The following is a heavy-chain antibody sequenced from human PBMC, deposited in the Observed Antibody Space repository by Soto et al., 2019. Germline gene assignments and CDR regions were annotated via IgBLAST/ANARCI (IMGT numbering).Heavy chain of an antibody. D-gene: IGHD3-3*01. V-gene: IGHV4-61*01. CDR2: IYYSGST. J-gene: IGHJ6*02. CDR3: ARESPLIFGVVISPPVYGMDV. Sequence: TLSLTCTVSGGSVSSGSYYWSWIRQPPGKGLEWIGYIYYSGSTNYNPSLKSRVTISVDTSKNQFSLKLSSVTAADTAVYYCARESPLIFGVVISPPVYGMDVWGQGTTVTVSS. CDR1: GGSVSSGSYY.